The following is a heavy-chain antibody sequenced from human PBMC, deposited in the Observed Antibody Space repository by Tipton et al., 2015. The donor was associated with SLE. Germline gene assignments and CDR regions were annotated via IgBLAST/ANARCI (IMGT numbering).Heavy chain of an antibody. J-gene: IGHJ5*02. D-gene: IGHD2-15*01. V-gene: IGHV4-34*01. CDR2: INHSGST. CDR3: ARRWAVVVVAARWFDP. Sequence: TLSLTCAVYGGSFSGYYWSWTRQPPGKGLEWIGEINHSGSTNYNPSLKSRVTISVDTSKNQFSLKLSSVTAADTAVYYCARRWAVVVVAARWFDPWGQGTLVTVSS. CDR1: GGSFSGYY.